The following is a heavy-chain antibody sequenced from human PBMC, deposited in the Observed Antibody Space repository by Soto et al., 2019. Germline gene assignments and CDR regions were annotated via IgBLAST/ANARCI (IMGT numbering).Heavy chain of an antibody. Sequence: GESLKISCKGSGFSFTTYWIAWVRQMPVKGLEWMGRIDPSDSYTNYSPSFQGHVTISADKSISTAYLQWSSLKASDTAMYYCARLVRGVIITEVLEWGQGTLVTGSS. CDR2: IDPSDSYT. CDR1: GFSFTTYW. D-gene: IGHD3-10*01. V-gene: IGHV5-10-1*01. CDR3: ARLVRGVIITEVLE. J-gene: IGHJ4*02.